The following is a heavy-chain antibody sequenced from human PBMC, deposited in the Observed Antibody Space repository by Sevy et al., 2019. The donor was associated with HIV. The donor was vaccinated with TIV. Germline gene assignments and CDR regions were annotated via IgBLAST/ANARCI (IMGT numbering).Heavy chain of an antibody. CDR3: AGGGDVNDRSAKRDFDY. J-gene: IGHJ4*02. D-gene: IGHD3-22*01. Sequence: GGSLRLSCAASGFTFSNYGMHWVRQAPGKGLEWVAVIWNDGSNKYYADSVKGRFTISRDNSKNTLYLQMNSLRVEDTAVYCCAGGGDVNDRSAKRDFDYWGQGTLLTVSS. V-gene: IGHV3-33*01. CDR1: GFTFSNYG. CDR2: IWNDGSNK.